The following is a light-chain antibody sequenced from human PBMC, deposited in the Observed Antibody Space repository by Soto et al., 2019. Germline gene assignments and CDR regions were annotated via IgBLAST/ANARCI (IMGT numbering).Light chain of an antibody. CDR2: DVR. Sequence: QSALTQPASESGSPGQSITISCTGTSSDVGGYNYISWYQQHPGKAPKFIIYDVRNRPSGVSNRFSGSRSGNTASLTISGLQAEDEADYYCSSYTSSSTVIFGGGTQLTVL. J-gene: IGLJ2*01. CDR1: SSDVGGYNY. V-gene: IGLV2-14*01. CDR3: SSYTSSSTVI.